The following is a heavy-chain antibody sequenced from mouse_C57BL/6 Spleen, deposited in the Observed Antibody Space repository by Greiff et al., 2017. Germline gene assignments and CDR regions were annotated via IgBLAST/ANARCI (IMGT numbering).Heavy chain of an antibody. CDR2: ISSGSSTI. J-gene: IGHJ4*01. V-gene: IGHV5-17*01. CDR3: ARDYASSSYAMDY. CDR1: GFTFSDYG. D-gene: IGHD1-1*01. Sequence: EVMLVESGGGLVKPGGSLKLSCAASGFTFSDYGMHWVRQAPEKGLEWVAYISSGSSTIYYADTVKGRFTISRDNAKNTLFLQMTSLRSEDTAMYYCARDYASSSYAMDYWGQGTSVTVSS.